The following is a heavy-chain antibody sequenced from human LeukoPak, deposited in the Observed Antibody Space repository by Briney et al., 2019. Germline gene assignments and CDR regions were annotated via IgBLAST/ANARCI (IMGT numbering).Heavy chain of an antibody. CDR3: ARDRVGSGWPRPWYFEF. V-gene: IGHV1-2*02. CDR1: GYTFTNYD. D-gene: IGHD6-19*01. J-gene: IGHJ4*02. CDR2: INPNTGAT. Sequence: ASVKVSCKASGYTFTNYDINWVRQAPGQGLEWMGWINPNTGATIYAEKFQGRVTMTRDTSIDTAYMEMRSLRSDDTAVYYCARDRVGSGWPRPWYFEFWGQGTLITVSS.